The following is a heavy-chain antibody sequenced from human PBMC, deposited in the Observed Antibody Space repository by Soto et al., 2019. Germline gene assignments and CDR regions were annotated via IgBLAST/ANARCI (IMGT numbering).Heavy chain of an antibody. V-gene: IGHV4-39*01. J-gene: IGHJ4*02. CDR1: GGSISSSSYY. D-gene: IGHD3-10*01. CDR3: ARHGELDY. Sequence: LCGGSISSSSYYWGWIRQPPGKGLEWIGSIYYSGSTYYNPSLKSRVTISVDTSKNQFSLKLSSVTAADTAVYYCARHGELDYWGQGTLVTVSS. CDR2: IYYSGST.